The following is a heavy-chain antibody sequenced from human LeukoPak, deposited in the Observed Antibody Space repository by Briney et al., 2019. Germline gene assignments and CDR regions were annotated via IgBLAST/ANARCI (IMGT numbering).Heavy chain of an antibody. Sequence: GGSLRLSCAASGFTFSSYSMNWVRQAPGKGLEWVSSISSSSSYIYYADSVKGRFTISRDNAKNSLYLQMNSLRAEDTAVYYCARDLARYYYDSSGSFDYWGQGTLVTVSS. CDR3: ARDLARYYYDSSGSFDY. D-gene: IGHD3-22*01. CDR2: ISSSSSYI. J-gene: IGHJ4*02. V-gene: IGHV3-21*01. CDR1: GFTFSSYS.